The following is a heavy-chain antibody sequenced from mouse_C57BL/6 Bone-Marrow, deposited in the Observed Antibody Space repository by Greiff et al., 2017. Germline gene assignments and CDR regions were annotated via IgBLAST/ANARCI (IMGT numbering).Heavy chain of an antibody. V-gene: IGHV1-42*01. J-gene: IGHJ2*01. D-gene: IGHD1-1*01. Sequence: VQLKQSGPELVKPGASVKISCKASGYSFTGYYMNWVKQSPEKSLEWIGEINPSTGGTTYNQKFKAKATLTVDKSSSTAYMQLKSLTSEDSAVYYCARELRHFDYWGQGTTLTVSS. CDR1: GYSFTGYY. CDR3: ARELRHFDY. CDR2: INPSTGGT.